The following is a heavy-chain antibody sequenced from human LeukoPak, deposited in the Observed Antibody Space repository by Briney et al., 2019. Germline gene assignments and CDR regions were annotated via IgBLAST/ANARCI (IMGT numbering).Heavy chain of an antibody. CDR1: GDTVSNKNAA. D-gene: IGHD1-26*01. V-gene: IGHV6-1*01. CDR2: TYYRSKWYN. J-gene: IGHJ5*02. Sequence: SQILSLTCAISGDTVSNKNAAWSWIRQSPSRGLEWLGRTYYRSKWYNDYAVSMKGRIDINPDTSKNQFSLRLNPVTPEDTAVYFCAREGVGPTMATWGQGTLDTLSS. CDR3: AREGVGPTMAT.